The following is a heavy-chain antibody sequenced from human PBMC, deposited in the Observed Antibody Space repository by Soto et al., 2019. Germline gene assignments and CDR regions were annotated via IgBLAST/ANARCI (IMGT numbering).Heavy chain of an antibody. CDR1: GGTFSSYA. CDR3: ARKGCSSTSCPHSGMDV. V-gene: IGHV1-69*06. J-gene: IGHJ6*02. Sequence: ASVKVSCKASGGTFSSYASSWVRQAPGQGLEWMGGIIPIFGTANYAQKSQGRVTITADKSTSTAYMELSSLRSEDTAVYYCARKGCSSTSCPHSGMDVWGQGTTVTVSS. CDR2: IIPIFGTA. D-gene: IGHD2-2*01.